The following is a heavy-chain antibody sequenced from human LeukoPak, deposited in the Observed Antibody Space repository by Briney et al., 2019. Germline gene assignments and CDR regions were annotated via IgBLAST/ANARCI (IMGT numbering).Heavy chain of an antibody. CDR1: GFTFDDYA. V-gene: IGHV3-9*03. D-gene: IGHD3-22*01. CDR2: ISWNSGSI. J-gene: IGHJ4*02. CDR3: AKDIGRYYYDSSGYYDY. Sequence: GRSLRLSCAASGFTFDDYAMHWVRQAPGKGLEWVSGISWNSGSIGYADSVKGRFTISRGNAKNSLYLQMNSMRAEDMALYYCAKDIGRYYYDSSGYYDYWGQGTLVIVSS.